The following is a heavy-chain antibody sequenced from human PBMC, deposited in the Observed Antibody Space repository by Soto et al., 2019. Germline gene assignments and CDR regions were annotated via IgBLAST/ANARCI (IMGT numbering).Heavy chain of an antibody. D-gene: IGHD3-3*02. CDR3: ARDAAGHFNYYYYGMDV. J-gene: IGHJ6*02. V-gene: IGHV3-33*01. Sequence: GGSLRLSCAASGFTFSSYGMHWVRQAPGKGLEWVAVIWYDGSNKYYADSVKGRFTISRDNSKNTLYLQMNSLRAEDTAVYYCARDAAGHFNYYYYGMDVWGQGTTVTVSS. CDR2: IWYDGSNK. CDR1: GFTFSSYG.